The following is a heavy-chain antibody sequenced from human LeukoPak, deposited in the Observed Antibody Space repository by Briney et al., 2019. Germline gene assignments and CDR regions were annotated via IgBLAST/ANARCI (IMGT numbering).Heavy chain of an antibody. CDR3: ARDVRVDTAMADAFDI. V-gene: IGHV1-46*01. CDR1: GYTFGTHW. CDR2: INPSGDFR. Sequence: EASVKVSCKASGYTFGTHWMHWVRQAPGQGLEWMGIINPSGDFRSYAQKFKGRVTVTRDMSTRTVYMELSDLRPDDTAVYYCARDVRVDTAMADAFDIWGQGTMVTVSS. D-gene: IGHD5-18*01. J-gene: IGHJ3*02.